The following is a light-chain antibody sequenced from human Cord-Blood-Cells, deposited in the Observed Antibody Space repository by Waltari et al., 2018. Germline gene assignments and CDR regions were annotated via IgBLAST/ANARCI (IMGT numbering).Light chain of an antibody. V-gene: IGLV7-46*01. Sequence: QAVVTQKPSLTVSPGGTVTLTCGSRTGAATSRLYHYWFQQKPGQAPRPLIYDTSNKHSWTPARFSGSLLGSKAALTLSGAQPEDEAEYYCLLSYSGAWVFGGGTKLTVL. CDR2: DTS. CDR1: TGAATSRLY. CDR3: LLSYSGAWV. J-gene: IGLJ3*02.